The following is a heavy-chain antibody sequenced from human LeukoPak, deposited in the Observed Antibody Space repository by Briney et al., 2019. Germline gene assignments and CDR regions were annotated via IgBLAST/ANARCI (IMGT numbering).Heavy chain of an antibody. V-gene: IGHV3-33*06. D-gene: IGHD5-12*01. CDR1: GFTFSSYG. CDR2: IWYDGSNK. J-gene: IGHJ4*02. CDR3: AKDGGTVDIVATIAYYFDY. Sequence: PGGSLRPSCAASGFTFSSYGMHWVRQAPGKGLEWVAVIWYDGSNKYYADSVKGRFTISRDNSKNTLYLQMNSLRAEDTAVYYCAKDGGTVDIVATIAYYFDYWGQGTLVTVSS.